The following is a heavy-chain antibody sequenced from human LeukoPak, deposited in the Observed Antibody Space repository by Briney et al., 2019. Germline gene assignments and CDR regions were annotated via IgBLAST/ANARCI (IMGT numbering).Heavy chain of an antibody. CDR3: ARRTERVTFDY. V-gene: IGHV4-39*01. CDR2: IYYSGST. Sequence: SETLSLTCTVSGDSISSGSYYWVWLRQPPGKGLEWIGSIYYSGSTSYNPSLKSRVTISVDTSKNQFSLWLSSVTAADTAVYYCARRTERVTFDYWGQGTLVTVSS. J-gene: IGHJ4*02. D-gene: IGHD4-23*01. CDR1: GDSISSGSYY.